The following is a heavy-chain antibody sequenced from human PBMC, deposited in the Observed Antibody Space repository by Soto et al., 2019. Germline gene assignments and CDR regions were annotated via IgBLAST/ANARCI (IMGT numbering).Heavy chain of an antibody. V-gene: IGHV3-23*01. CDR2: INGNGGTT. CDR3: AKGDSSWSHFDY. CDR1: GFTFSSYA. Sequence: GGSLRLSCAASGFTFSSYAMNWVRRAPGKGLEWVSFINGNGGTTYYADSVKGRSTISRDNSKNTLYLQMNSLRADDTAVYYCAKGDSSWSHFDYWGQGTLVTVSS. J-gene: IGHJ4*02. D-gene: IGHD6-13*01.